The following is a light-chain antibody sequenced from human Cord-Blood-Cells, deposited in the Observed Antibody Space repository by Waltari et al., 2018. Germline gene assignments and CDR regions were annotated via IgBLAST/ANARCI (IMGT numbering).Light chain of an antibody. CDR3: QSADSSGTYRV. CDR2: KDS. V-gene: IGLV3-25*03. Sequence: SYELTPPPSVSVSPGQTARITCSGDALPKQYAYWYQQKPGQAPVLVIYKDSERPSGIPERFSGSRSGTTVTLTISGVQAEDEADYYCQSADSSGTYRVFGGGTKLTVL. J-gene: IGLJ3*02. CDR1: ALPKQY.